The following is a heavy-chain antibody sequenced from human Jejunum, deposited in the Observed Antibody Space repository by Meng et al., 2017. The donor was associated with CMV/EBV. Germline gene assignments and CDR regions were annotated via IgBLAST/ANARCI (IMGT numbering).Heavy chain of an antibody. CDR1: GLTVESNY. J-gene: IGHJ5*02. Sequence: SWVASGLTVESNYMSWGRQAPGKGLEWISVIYSAGNAHYADSEKGRFTISRDTSKNTVYLQLNSLRPEDTAVYYCVRGGLKGFDPWGQGTRVTVSS. D-gene: IGHD3-16*01. V-gene: IGHV3-66*02. CDR3: VRGGLKGFDP. CDR2: IYSAGNA.